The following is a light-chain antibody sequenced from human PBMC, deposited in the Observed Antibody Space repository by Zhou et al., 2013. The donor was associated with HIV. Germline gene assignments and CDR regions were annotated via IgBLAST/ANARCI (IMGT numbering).Light chain of an antibody. J-gene: IGKJ2*01. Sequence: ESVLTQSPGTLSLSPGERATLSCRASQSVSSRYLAWYQQKPGQTPRLLIYDTSSRATGIPDRFSGSGSGTDFTLTISRLEPEDFAVYYCQQYGSSPPYTFGQGTKLEIK. CDR1: QSVSSRY. V-gene: IGKV3-20*01. CDR3: QQYGSSPPYT. CDR2: DTS.